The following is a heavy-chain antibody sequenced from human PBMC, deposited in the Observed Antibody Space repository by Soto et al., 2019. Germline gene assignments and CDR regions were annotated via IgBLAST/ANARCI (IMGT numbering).Heavy chain of an antibody. CDR2: ISGIGGST. CDR3: ARDGSGSYYHYYFDL. CDR1: GFTFSSYG. V-gene: IGHV3-23*01. J-gene: IGHJ4*02. D-gene: IGHD3-10*01. Sequence: QPGGSLRLSCAASGFTFSSYGMSWVRQAPGKGLEWVSGISGIGGSTYYADSVKGRFTISRDNSRNTLYLQMNSLSADDTAVYYCARDGSGSYYHYYFDLWGQGTLVTVSS.